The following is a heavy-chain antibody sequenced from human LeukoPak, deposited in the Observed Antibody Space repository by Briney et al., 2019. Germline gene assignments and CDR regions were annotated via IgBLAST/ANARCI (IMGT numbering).Heavy chain of an antibody. D-gene: IGHD3-22*01. CDR3: AKDRRYYFDSSGYYYFLDY. J-gene: IGHJ4*02. Sequence: PGGSLRLSCAASGFTFSSYGMRWVRQAPGKGLEWVAFIRYDGSKKYFGDSVKGRFTISRDNSKNTLYLQMNSLRTEDTAVYYCAKDRRYYFDSSGYYYFLDYWGQGTLVTVSS. CDR1: GFTFSSYG. V-gene: IGHV3-30*02. CDR2: IRYDGSKK.